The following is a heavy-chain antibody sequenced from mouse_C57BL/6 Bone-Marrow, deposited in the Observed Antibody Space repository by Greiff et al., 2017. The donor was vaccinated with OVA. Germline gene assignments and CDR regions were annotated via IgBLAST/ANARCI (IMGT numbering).Heavy chain of an antibody. CDR2: IRNKANNHST. V-gene: IGHV6-6*01. CDR1: GFTFSDAW. Sequence: EVMLVESGGGLVQPGGSMKLSCAASGFTFSDAWMDWVRQSPEKGLEWVAEIRNKANNHSTYYAESVKGRFTISRDDSKSSVYLQMNSLRAEDTGIYYCTRIYYDYDVRFAYWGQGTLVTVSA. D-gene: IGHD2-4*01. CDR3: TRIYYDYDVRFAY. J-gene: IGHJ3*01.